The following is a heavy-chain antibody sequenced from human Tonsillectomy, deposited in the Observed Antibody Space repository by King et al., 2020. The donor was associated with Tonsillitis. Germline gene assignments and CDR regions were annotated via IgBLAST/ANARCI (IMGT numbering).Heavy chain of an antibody. Sequence: QLQLQESGPGLVKPSETLSLTCTVSGGSISSYYWSWIRQPPGKGLEWIGYIYYSGSTNYNPSLKSRVTISVDTSKNQFSLKLSSVTAADTAVYYCARTSMEGASHFDYWGQGTLVTVSS. CDR1: GGSISSYY. CDR2: IYYSGST. J-gene: IGHJ4*02. V-gene: IGHV4-59*01. D-gene: IGHD1-26*01. CDR3: ARTSMEGASHFDY.